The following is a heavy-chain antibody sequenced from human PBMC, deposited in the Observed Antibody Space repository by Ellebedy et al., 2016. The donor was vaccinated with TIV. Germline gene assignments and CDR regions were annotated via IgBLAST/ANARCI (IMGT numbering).Heavy chain of an antibody. CDR1: GFTFRSYW. CDR2: IKSKTDFGTR. V-gene: IGHV3-15*01. CDR3: CAGTGKSDFDH. J-gene: IGHJ4*02. D-gene: IGHD7-27*01. Sequence: GGSLRLSCGASGFTFRSYWMTWVRPAPGKGLEWVGRIKSKTDFGTRDFAAPVKGRFIISRDDSKNTVYLQMSSLKTDDTAVYYCCAGTGKSDFDHWGQGTLVTVSS.